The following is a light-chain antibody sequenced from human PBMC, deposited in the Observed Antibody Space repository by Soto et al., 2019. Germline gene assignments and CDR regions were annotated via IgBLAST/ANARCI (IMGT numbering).Light chain of an antibody. V-gene: IGKV1-5*01. Sequence: DIQMRHRPSTLHASLGDRVTITCRASQGISSWLAWTQKKPGKVPQLLIYEAYILQSGVPSRCSGSGSGKDFTLTISSLQAEDCATYYCQHTRSYPSTFGGGTKAAIK. CDR1: QGISSW. J-gene: IGKJ4*01. CDR2: EAY. CDR3: QHTRSYPST.